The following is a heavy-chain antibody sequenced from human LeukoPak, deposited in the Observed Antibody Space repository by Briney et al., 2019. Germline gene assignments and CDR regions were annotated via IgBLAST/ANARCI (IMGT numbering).Heavy chain of an antibody. CDR3: ARGFFAYGSESPFDY. CDR2: ISVFNGNT. D-gene: IGHD3-10*01. CDR1: GYTFTSYG. J-gene: IGHJ4*02. V-gene: IGHV1-18*01. Sequence: ASVKVSCKASGYTFTSYGIIWVRQAPGQGLEWMGWISVFNGNTNYAQKVQGRVAVTTDTAKSTAYMELRSLRSDDTAVYYCARGFFAYGSESPFDYWGQGTLVTVSS.